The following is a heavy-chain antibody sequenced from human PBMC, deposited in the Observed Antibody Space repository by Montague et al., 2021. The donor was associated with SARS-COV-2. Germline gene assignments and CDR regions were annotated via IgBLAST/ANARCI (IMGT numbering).Heavy chain of an antibody. CDR2: IYTSGST. Sequence: SETLSLTCTVSGGSISSYYWSWIRQPAGKGLEWIRRIYTSGSTNYNPSLKSRVTMSADTSKNQFSLKLSSVTAADTAVYYCAREGGITIFGVVIGSPYYYYMDVWGKGTTVTVSS. V-gene: IGHV4-4*07. CDR1: GGSISSYY. J-gene: IGHJ6*03. CDR3: AREGGITIFGVVIGSPYYYYMDV. D-gene: IGHD3-3*01.